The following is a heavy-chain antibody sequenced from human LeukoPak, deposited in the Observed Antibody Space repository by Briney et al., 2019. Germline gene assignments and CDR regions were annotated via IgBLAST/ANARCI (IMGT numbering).Heavy chain of an antibody. J-gene: IGHJ5*02. Sequence: GGSLRLSCAASGFTFSSYWMSWVRQAPGKGLEWVGNIQPDGSEQYPVDSVKGRFTISRDNARNSLFLQMNSLRVEDTAVYYCASQSYARFDPWGQGTLVTVSS. CDR1: GFTFSSYW. V-gene: IGHV3-7*01. CDR3: ASQSYARFDP. CDR2: IQPDGSEQ. D-gene: IGHD3-16*01.